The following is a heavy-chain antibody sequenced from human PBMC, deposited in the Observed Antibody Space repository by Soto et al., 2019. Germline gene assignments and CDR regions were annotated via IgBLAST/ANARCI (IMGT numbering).Heavy chain of an antibody. J-gene: IGHJ5*02. CDR3: ARVYLGYNWFDP. CDR1: GYTFTIYG. Sequence: ASVKVSCKASGYTFTIYGISCVLQAPGQWLEWMGCISAYNGNTNYAQKLQGRVTMTTDTSTSTAYMELRSLRSDDTAVYYCARVYLGYNWFDPWGQGTLVTVSS. V-gene: IGHV1-18*01. CDR2: ISAYNGNT. D-gene: IGHD7-27*01.